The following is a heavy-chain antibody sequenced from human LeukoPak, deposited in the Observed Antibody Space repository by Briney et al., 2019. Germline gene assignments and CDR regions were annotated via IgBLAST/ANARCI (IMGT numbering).Heavy chain of an antibody. V-gene: IGHV3-21*01. D-gene: IGHD3-10*01. Sequence: GGSLRLSCAASGFTFSSYSMIWVRQAPGKGLEWVSSISSSNDYIYDADSVRGRFTISRDNAKNSLYLQMNSVRAEDTVVYYCAVLQSGTPTHWGQGTLVTVSS. CDR2: ISSSNDYI. J-gene: IGHJ4*02. CDR1: GFTFSSYS. CDR3: AVLQSGTPTH.